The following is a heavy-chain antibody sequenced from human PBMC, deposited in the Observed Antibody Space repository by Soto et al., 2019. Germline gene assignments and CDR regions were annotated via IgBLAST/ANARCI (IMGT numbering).Heavy chain of an antibody. V-gene: IGHV3-23*01. CDR1: GFTFSSYA. Sequence: PGGSLRLSCAASGFTFSSYAMSWVRQAPGKGLEWVSAISGSGGSTYYADSVKGRFTISRDNSKNTLYLQMNSLRAEDTAVYYCRVNYYGSGSYYSRFDYWGQGTLVTVSS. CDR2: ISGSGGST. J-gene: IGHJ4*02. CDR3: RVNYYGSGSYYSRFDY. D-gene: IGHD3-10*01.